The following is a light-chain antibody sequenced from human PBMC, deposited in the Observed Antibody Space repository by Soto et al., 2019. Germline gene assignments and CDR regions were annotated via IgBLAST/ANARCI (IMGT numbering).Light chain of an antibody. J-gene: IGLJ1*01. CDR1: SSDVGGYNY. CDR2: SNN. Sequence: QSALTQPPSASGSPGQSVTISCTGTSSDVGGYNYVSWYQQHPGKAPKLLIYSNNQRPSGVPDRFSGSKSGTSASLAISGLQSEDEADYYCAAWDDSLNGSYVFGTGTKLTVL. V-gene: IGLV2-8*01. CDR3: AAWDDSLNGSYV.